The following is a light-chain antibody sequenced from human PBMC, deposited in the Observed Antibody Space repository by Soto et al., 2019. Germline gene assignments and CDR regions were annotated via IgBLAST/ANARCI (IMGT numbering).Light chain of an antibody. Sequence: QSVLTQPPSASGTPGQRVTISCSGSSSNIGTKTVNWYQQLPGTAPKLLIYSDSERPSGVPDRFSGSKSGTSASLAISGLQPDDEADYYCAAWDDSLNGWVFGGGTKLTVL. CDR1: SSNIGTKT. CDR3: AAWDDSLNGWV. CDR2: SDS. V-gene: IGLV1-44*01. J-gene: IGLJ3*02.